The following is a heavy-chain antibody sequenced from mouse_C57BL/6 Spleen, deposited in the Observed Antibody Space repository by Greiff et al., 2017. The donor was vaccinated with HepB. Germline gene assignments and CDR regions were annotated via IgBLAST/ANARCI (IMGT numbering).Heavy chain of an antibody. CDR2: IWSGGST. V-gene: IGHV2-2*01. D-gene: IGHD2-4*01. Sequence: VKLVESGPGLVQPSQSLSITCTVSGFSLTSYGVHWVRQSPGKGLEWLGVIWSGGSTDYNAAFISRLSISKYNSKSQVFFKMNSLQADYTAIYSCARIYYDYDDRSFYFDYWCQGTTLTVSS. CDR3: ARIYYDYDDRSFYFDY. J-gene: IGHJ2*01. CDR1: GFSLTSYG.